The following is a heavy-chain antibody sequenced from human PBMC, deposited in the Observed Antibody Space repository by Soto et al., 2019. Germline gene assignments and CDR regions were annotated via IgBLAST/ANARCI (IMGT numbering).Heavy chain of an antibody. D-gene: IGHD1-1*01. CDR3: ARSRYHRDLQAY. Sequence: PSETLSLTCAVYGGSFSGYYWSWVRQPPGKGLEWIGEIYHDGSINYNPPLKSRVTISVDKSKNQFSLKLGSVTAADTAVYYCARSRYHRDLQAYWGQGTLVTVSS. J-gene: IGHJ4*02. V-gene: IGHV4-34*01. CDR1: GGSFSGYY. CDR2: IYHDGSI.